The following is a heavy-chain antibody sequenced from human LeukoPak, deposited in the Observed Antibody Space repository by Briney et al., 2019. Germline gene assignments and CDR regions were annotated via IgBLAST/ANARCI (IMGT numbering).Heavy chain of an antibody. Sequence: SETLSLTCTVSGGSISSGSYYWSWIRQPAGKGLEWIGRIYTSGSTNYNPSLKSRVTISVDTSKNQFSLKLSSVTAADTAVYYCARGYYDSSGYYPPYYYYYMDVRGKGTTVTVSS. CDR3: ARGYYDSSGYYPPYYYYYMDV. V-gene: IGHV4-61*02. D-gene: IGHD3-22*01. CDR1: GGSISSGSYY. CDR2: IYTSGST. J-gene: IGHJ6*03.